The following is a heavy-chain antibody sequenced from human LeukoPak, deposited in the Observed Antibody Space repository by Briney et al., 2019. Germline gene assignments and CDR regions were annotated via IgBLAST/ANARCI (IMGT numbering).Heavy chain of an antibody. D-gene: IGHD4-17*01. CDR2: INPSTGGT. CDR1: GYTFIGYY. V-gene: IGHV1-2*06. CDR3: ARGQPYGDYNYFDP. J-gene: IGHJ5*02. Sequence: ASVKVSCKASGYTFIGYYMHWLRQAPGQGLEWMGRINPSTGGTNSAQKFQGRVTMTRDTSISTAYMELSRLTSDDTAIYYCARGQPYGDYNYFDPWGQGTLVTVSS.